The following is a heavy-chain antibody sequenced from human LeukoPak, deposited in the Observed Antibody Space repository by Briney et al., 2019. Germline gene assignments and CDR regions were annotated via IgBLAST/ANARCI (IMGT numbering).Heavy chain of an antibody. V-gene: IGHV3-53*01. CDR1: GFTVITKD. J-gene: IGHJ4*02. CDR3: ARGVEPLAANTLAY. CDR2: LYSDGNT. D-gene: IGHD1-14*01. Sequence: GGSLRLSCAASGFTVITKDMTWVRQAPGKGLEWVSVLYSDGNTKYADSVQGRFTISRDNSRNTLYLEMNSLSPDDTAVYYCARGVEPLAANTLAYWGQGTLVTVSS.